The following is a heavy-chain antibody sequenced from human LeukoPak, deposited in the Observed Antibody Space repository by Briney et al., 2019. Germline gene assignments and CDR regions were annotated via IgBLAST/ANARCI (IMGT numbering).Heavy chain of an antibody. CDR2: IYYSGST. CDR1: GGSISSSSYY. V-gene: IGHV4-39*07. D-gene: IGHD6-13*01. J-gene: IGHJ4*02. CDR3: ARVGSSSWYAPTGDY. Sequence: SETLSLTCTVSGGSISSSSYYWGWIRQPPGKGLEWIGSIYYSGSTYYNPSLKSRVAISVDTSKNQFSLKLSSVTAADTAVYYCARVGSSSWYAPTGDYWGQGTLVTVSS.